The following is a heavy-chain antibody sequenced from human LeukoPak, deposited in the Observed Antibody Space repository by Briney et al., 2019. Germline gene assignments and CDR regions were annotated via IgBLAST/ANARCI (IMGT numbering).Heavy chain of an antibody. D-gene: IGHD1-26*01. J-gene: IGHJ4*02. CDR3: ASRTVNSGSLLPFDY. CDR1: GGTFSNYA. CDR2: MNPNSGNT. Sequence: ASVKVSCKASGGTFSNYAINWVRQATGQGLEWMGWMNPNSGNTGYAQKFQGRVTMTRNTSISTAYMELSSLRSDDTAVYYCASRTVNSGSLLPFDYWGQGTLVTVSS. V-gene: IGHV1-8*02.